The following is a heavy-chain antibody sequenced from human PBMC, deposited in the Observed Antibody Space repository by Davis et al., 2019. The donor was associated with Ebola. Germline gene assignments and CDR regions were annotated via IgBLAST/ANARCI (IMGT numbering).Heavy chain of an antibody. CDR2: IWYDGSNK. Sequence: GESLKISCAASGFTFSSYGMHWVRQAPGKGLEWVAVIWYDGSNKYYADSVKGRFTISRDNSKNTLYLQMNSLRAEDTAVYYCARVEDLLRDRGYYGMDVWGQGTTVTVSS. CDR3: ARVEDLLRDRGYYGMDV. CDR1: GFTFSSYG. J-gene: IGHJ6*02. D-gene: IGHD3-22*01. V-gene: IGHV3-33*01.